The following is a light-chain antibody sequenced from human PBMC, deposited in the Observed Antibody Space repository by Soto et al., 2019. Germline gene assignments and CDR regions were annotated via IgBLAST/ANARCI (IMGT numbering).Light chain of an antibody. V-gene: IGKV3-15*01. CDR2: GAS. CDR3: HQYGISP. CDR1: QSVSSN. J-gene: IGKJ4*01. Sequence: ELVMTQSPATLSVSPGDRSTLPCWASQSVSSNLAWYQQRPGQAPRLLIYGASTRATGIRARFSGSGSGTEFTLTISRLEPEDFAVYYCHQYGISPFGGGTKVDIK.